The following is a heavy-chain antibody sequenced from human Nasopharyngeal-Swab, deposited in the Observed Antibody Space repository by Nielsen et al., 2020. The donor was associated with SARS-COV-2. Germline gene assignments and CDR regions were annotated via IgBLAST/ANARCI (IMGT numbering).Heavy chain of an antibody. V-gene: IGHV4-61*01. J-gene: IGHJ4*02. D-gene: IGHD4-23*01. CDR1: GGSVSSGSYY. Sequence: SETLSLTCTVSGGSVSSGSYYWSWIRQPPGKGLEWIGYIYYSGSTNYDFALKSRVTISVDTSKNQFSLKLSSVTAADTAVYYCARDQGDVVTPTSFFDYWGQGTLVTVSS. CDR2: IYYSGST. CDR3: ARDQGDVVTPTSFFDY.